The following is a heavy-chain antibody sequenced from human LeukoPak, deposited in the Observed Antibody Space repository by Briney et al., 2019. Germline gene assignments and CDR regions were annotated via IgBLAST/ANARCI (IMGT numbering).Heavy chain of an antibody. CDR1: GFTFSTYA. D-gene: IGHD1-26*01. CDR2: IVGTGGST. V-gene: IGHV3-23*01. Sequence: RPGGSLRLSCAASGFTFSTYAMNWVRQAPGKGLEWVSGIVGTGGSTYYADSVKGRFTISRDNSKNTLYLQMNSLRAEDTAVYYCAKRGSYSLYYFDYWGQGTLVTVSS. J-gene: IGHJ4*02. CDR3: AKRGSYSLYYFDY.